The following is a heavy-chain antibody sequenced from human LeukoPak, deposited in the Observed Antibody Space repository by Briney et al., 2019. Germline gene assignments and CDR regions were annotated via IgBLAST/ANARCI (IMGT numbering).Heavy chain of an antibody. V-gene: IGHV3-23*01. D-gene: IGHD6-13*01. CDR2: ISGSGGST. Sequence: GGSLRLSCAASGFTFSTYAMSWVRQAPGKGLDWVSAISGSGGSTYYADSVRGRFTISRDNSKTTLYLQVNSLSAAATAVYYCAKEGYSSTWYPDYWGKGTLVTVSS. CDR1: GFTFSTYA. J-gene: IGHJ4*02. CDR3: AKEGYSSTWYPDY.